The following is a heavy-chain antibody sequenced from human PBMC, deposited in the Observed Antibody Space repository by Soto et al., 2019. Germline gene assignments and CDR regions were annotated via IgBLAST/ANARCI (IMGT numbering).Heavy chain of an antibody. V-gene: IGHV1-46*01. J-gene: IGHJ4*02. CDR3: ARGRSDSGHDY. CDR2: INPSGSST. Sequence: ASVKVSCKASGNTCTIYYMHCVRQAPGQGLEWMGIINPSGSSTSNSQKFQGRVTMTRDTSTSTVYMELSSLRSEDTAVYYCARGRSDSGHDYWGQGTLVTVSS. CDR1: GNTCTIYY. D-gene: IGHD6-19*01.